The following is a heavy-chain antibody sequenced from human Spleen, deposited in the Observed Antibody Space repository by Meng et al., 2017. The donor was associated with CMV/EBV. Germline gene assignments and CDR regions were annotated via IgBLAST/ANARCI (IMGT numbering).Heavy chain of an antibody. V-gene: IGHV4-4*02. CDR3: ARAKYSNRFGGFDY. Sequence: SGGSISSSKWWSWVRQPPGKGLEWIGEIYHSGSTNYNPSLKSRVTISVDKSKNQFSLKLSSVTAADTAVYYCARAKYSNRFGGFDYWGQGTLVTVSS. CDR2: IYHSGST. CDR1: GGSISSSKW. D-gene: IGHD4-11*01. J-gene: IGHJ4*02.